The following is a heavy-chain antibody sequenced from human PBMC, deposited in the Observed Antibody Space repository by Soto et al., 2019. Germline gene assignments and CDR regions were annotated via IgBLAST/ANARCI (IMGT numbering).Heavy chain of an antibody. CDR1: GSSISRSSYY. CDR3: ARVPMVRGVINYYYYYGMDV. D-gene: IGHD3-10*01. J-gene: IGHJ6*02. Sequence: PSETLSRTCTVSGSSISRSSYYWGWIRQPPGKGLEWIGSIYYSGSTYYNPSLKSRVTISVDTSKNQFSLKLSSVTAADTAVYYCARVPMVRGVINYYYYYGMDVWGQGTTVT. V-gene: IGHV4-39*01. CDR2: IYYSGST.